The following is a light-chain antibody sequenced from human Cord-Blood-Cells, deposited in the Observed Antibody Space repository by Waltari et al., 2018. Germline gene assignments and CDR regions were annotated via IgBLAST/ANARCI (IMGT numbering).Light chain of an antibody. CDR3: QQSYSTPFT. J-gene: IGKJ3*01. CDR1: QSISSY. CDR2: AAS. V-gene: IGKV1-39*01. Sequence: DIQMTQSPSSLSASVGDRVTITCRASQSISSYLNWYQQKPGKAPKLLIYAASSLQSGVPSRFSGSGSWTDVTLTISSMQPEDFATYYCQQSYSTPFTFGPGTKVDIK.